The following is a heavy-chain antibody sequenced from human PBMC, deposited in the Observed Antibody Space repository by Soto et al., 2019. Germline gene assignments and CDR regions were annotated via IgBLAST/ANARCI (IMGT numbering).Heavy chain of an antibody. J-gene: IGHJ5*02. V-gene: IGHV4-31*11. CDR2: IAYSGDT. CDR3: ARDFERSAIDP. Sequence: SETLSLTCVVSGGSIISAASYWFWIRKHPGKGLEWIGYIAYSGDTYYNPSLRSRVTISADTSENKFSLTRKYVTAADTAVYFCARDFERSAIDPWGQGTPVTVSS. CDR1: GGSIISAASY. D-gene: IGHD3-9*01.